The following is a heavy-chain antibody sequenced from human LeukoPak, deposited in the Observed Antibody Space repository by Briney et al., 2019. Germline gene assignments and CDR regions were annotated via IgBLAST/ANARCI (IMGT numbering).Heavy chain of an antibody. CDR1: GFTFSNSG. Sequence: PGGSLRLSCAASGFTFSNSGMSWVRQAPGKGLEWVSVIYSGGSTYYADSVKGRFTISRDNSKNTLYLQMNSLRAEDTAVYYCATGGSYWYFDLWGRGTLVTVSS. CDR3: ATGGSYWYFDL. V-gene: IGHV3-53*01. D-gene: IGHD2-15*01. CDR2: IYSGGST. J-gene: IGHJ2*01.